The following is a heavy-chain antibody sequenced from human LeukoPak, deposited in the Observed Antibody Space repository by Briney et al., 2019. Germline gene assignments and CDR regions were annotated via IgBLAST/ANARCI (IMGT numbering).Heavy chain of an antibody. CDR1: GFTLSGYE. CDR2: IEYSETGT. D-gene: IGHD3-22*01. CDR3: AREHYYDSSGSGTLSCWFDP. J-gene: IGHJ5*02. V-gene: IGHV3-23*01. Sequence: PGGSLRLSCTVSGFTLSGYEMSWIRQAPGQGLEWVSSIEYSETGTHYADSVKGRFTISRDNSKNTLYLQLNSLRAEDTAVYYCAREHYYDSSGSGTLSCWFDPWGQGTLVTVSS.